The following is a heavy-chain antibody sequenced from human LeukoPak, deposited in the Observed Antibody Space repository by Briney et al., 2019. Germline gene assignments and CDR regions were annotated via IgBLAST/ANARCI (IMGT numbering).Heavy chain of an antibody. CDR1: GFTFDDYA. CDR3: AKDIATVTSNYYYYGMDV. J-gene: IGHJ6*02. D-gene: IGHD4-17*01. Sequence: GRSLRLSCAASGFTFDDYAMHWVRQAPGKGLEWVSGISWNSGSIGYADSVKGRFTISRDNAKNSLYLQMNSLRAEDTALYYCAKDIATVTSNYYYYGMDVWAQGTRVTVSS. CDR2: ISWNSGSI. V-gene: IGHV3-9*01.